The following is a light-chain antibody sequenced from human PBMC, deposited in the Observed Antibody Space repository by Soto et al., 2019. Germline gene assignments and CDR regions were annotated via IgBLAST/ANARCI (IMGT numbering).Light chain of an antibody. J-gene: IGLJ1*01. CDR1: SSDVGSYNS. Sequence: QSVLTQPVSVSGSPGQSITISCTGTSSDVGSYNSVSWYQQHPGKAPKLMIYEVSNRPSGISNRFSGSKSGNTASLTISGLQAEDEADYYCSSYASSTSYVFGTGTKVTVL. CDR2: EVS. CDR3: SSYASSTSYV. V-gene: IGLV2-14*01.